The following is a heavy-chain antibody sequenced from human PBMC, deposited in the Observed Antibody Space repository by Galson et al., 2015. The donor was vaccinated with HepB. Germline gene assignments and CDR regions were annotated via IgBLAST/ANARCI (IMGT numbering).Heavy chain of an antibody. V-gene: IGHV1-69*13. J-gene: IGHJ4*02. CDR2: IIPIFGTA. Sequence: SVKVSCKASGGTFSSYAISWVRQAPGQGLEWMGGIIPIFGTANYAQKFQGRVTITADESTSTAYMELSSLRSEDTAVYYCARVSPHTSCSSTSCYTPGALLFPYYFDYWGQGTLVTVSS. D-gene: IGHD2-2*02. CDR3: ARVSPHTSCSSTSCYTPGALLFPYYFDY. CDR1: GGTFSSYA.